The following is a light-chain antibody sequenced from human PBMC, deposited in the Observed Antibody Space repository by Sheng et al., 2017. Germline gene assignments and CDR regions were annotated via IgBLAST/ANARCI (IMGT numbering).Light chain of an antibody. CDR2: GAS. CDR1: RSISNF. J-gene: IGKJ2*01. Sequence: VLTQSPATLSLSPGERATLSCRASRSISNFLAWYQHKPGQAPRLLIYGASSRATGISDRFSGSGSGTDFTLTISRLEPEDFAVYYCQEYGSSPYTFGQGTKLEIK. CDR3: QEYGSSPYT. V-gene: IGKV3-20*01.